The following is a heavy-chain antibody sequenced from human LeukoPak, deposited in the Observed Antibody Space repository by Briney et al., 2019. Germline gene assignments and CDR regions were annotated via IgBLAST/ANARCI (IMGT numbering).Heavy chain of an antibody. V-gene: IGHV3-15*07. Sequence: GSLILSCAASGFAFSSTWMNWVRQAPGKGLEWVGRIKASADGGTIDYAAPVKGRFIISRDDLKDTLYLQMNSLKTEDTGIYYCTTTRTYWGQGTLVTVSS. CDR1: GFAFSSTW. CDR2: IKASADGGTI. CDR3: TTTRTY. J-gene: IGHJ4*02.